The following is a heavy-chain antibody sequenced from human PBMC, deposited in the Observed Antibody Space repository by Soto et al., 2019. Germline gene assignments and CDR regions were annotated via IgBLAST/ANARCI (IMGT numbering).Heavy chain of an antibody. J-gene: IGHJ4*02. CDR1: GFTFNTYA. D-gene: IGHD6-13*01. Sequence: PGGSLRLSCAASGFTFNTYAMSWVRQAPGKGLEWVSAISGSGDSAYYADSVKGRFTISRDNSKNTLYLQMNSLRAEDTAVYSCAKGGRSSWSYFDSWGQGTLVTVSS. CDR3: AKGGRSSWSYFDS. CDR2: ISGSGDSA. V-gene: IGHV3-23*01.